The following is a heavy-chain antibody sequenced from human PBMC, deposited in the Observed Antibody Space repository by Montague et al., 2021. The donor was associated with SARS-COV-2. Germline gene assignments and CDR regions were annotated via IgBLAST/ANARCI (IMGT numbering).Heavy chain of an antibody. J-gene: IGHJ4*02. CDR2: TYYRSMWKS. D-gene: IGHD6-13*01. CDR3: VRGIEAAGSYDY. CDR1: GDSVSSNSPT. Sequence: CAISGDSVSSNSPTWNWNRQSLSRRLERLGRTYYRSMWKSDYARSVKSRIAINPDTSKNQFSLQLSSVTPEDTALYYCVRGIEAAGSYDYWGQGTLVTVSS. V-gene: IGHV6-1*01.